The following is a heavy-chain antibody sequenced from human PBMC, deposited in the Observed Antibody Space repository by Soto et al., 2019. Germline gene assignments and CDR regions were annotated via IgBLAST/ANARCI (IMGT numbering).Heavy chain of an antibody. V-gene: IGHV4-59*02. J-gene: IGHJ5*02. CDR3: ARVGSSFDH. D-gene: IGHD6-6*01. CDR1: SGSAIPHY. Sequence: SETLSLTCTVSSGSAIPHYCSWIRDSPCKGLEWIAYIYFTVITNYNPSLKSRVTISIDTSTNQFSLKLTSVTAADTAVYYCARVGSSFDHWGQGNLIPVSS. CDR2: IYFTVIT.